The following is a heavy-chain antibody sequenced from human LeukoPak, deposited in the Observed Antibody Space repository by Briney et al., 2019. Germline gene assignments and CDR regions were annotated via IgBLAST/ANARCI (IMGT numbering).Heavy chain of an antibody. D-gene: IGHD6-25*01. CDR1: ADSISSYY. J-gene: IGHJ4*02. Sequence: SETLSLTCTVSADSISSYYWSWIRQPPGKGLEWIGYIYYTGTTNYNPSLKSRVTISVDTSKTHFSLTLTSVTAADTAVYYCATEAAGSGAFDYWGQGTLVTVSS. V-gene: IGHV4-59*01. CDR3: ATEAAGSGAFDY. CDR2: IYYTGTT.